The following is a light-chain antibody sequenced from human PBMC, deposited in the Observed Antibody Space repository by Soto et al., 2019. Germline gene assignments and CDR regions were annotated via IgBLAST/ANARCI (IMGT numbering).Light chain of an antibody. CDR3: QQYGSSPVGT. CDR2: GAS. CDR1: QSVSSSY. Sequence: EIVLTQSPGTLALSPGERATLSCRASQSVSSSYLAWYQQKPGQAPRLLIYGASSRATGIPDRFSGSGSGTDFTLTISRLEAEDFAGYYCQQYGSSPVGTFGQGTKVEIK. V-gene: IGKV3-20*01. J-gene: IGKJ1*01.